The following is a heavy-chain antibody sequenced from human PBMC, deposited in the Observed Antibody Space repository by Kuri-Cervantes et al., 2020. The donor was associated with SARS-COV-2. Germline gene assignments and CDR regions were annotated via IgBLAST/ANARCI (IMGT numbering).Heavy chain of an antibody. D-gene: IGHD6-13*01. CDR2: ISSSGSTI. V-gene: IGHV3-48*03. CDR1: GSTFSSYE. J-gene: IGHJ4*02. Sequence: GGSLRLSCAASGSTFSSYEMNWVRQAPGKGLEWVSYISSSGSTIYYADSVKGRFTISRDNAKNSLYLQMNSLRAEDTAVYYCARVGVAAGTDYWGQGTLVTVSS. CDR3: ARVGVAAGTDY.